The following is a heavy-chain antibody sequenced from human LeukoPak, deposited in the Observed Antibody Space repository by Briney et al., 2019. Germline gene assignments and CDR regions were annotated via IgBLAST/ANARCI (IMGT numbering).Heavy chain of an antibody. CDR3: ARMYSSSSGGRVREDY. Sequence: ASVKVSCKASGYTFTSYGISWVRQAPGQGLEWMGWISAYNGNTNYAQRLQGRVTMTTDTSTSTAYMELRSLGSDDTAVYYCARMYSSSSGGRVREDYWGQGTLVTVSS. D-gene: IGHD6-6*01. J-gene: IGHJ4*02. V-gene: IGHV1-18*01. CDR2: ISAYNGNT. CDR1: GYTFTSYG.